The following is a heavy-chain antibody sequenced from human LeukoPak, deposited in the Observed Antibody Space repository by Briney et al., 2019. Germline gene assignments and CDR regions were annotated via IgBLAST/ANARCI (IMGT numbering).Heavy chain of an antibody. CDR2: IYSGGST. J-gene: IGHJ4*02. V-gene: IGHV3-53*01. Sequence: AGSLRLSCAASGFTVSSNYMSWVRQAPGKGLEWVSVIYSGGSTYYADSVKGRFTISRDNSKNTLYLQMNSLRAEDTAVYYCARAVLYYDSSGYYYDPGYFDYWGQGTLVTVSS. CDR3: ARAVLYYDSSGYYYDPGYFDY. D-gene: IGHD3-22*01. CDR1: GFTVSSNY.